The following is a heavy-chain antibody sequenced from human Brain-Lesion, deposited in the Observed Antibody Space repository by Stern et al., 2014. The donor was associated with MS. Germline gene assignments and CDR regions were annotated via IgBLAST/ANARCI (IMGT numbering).Heavy chain of an antibody. CDR1: GDTFASYA. Sequence: VQLVESGAEVKKPGASVKVSCKASGDTFASYAIHWLRQAPGQGPEWMGIVNPTDGRTNYAQTLQGRITMTRDTSTSTVYMAMSSLRAEDTAMYFCANPLPYANWGQGTRVTVSS. CDR3: ANPLPYAN. V-gene: IGHV1-46*03. J-gene: IGHJ1*01. CDR2: VNPTDGRT. D-gene: IGHD4-17*01.